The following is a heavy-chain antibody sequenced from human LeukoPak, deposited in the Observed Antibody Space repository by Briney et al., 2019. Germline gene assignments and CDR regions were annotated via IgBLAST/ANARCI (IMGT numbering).Heavy chain of an antibody. Sequence: YPSETLSLTCAVYGGSFSDYFWSWIRQPPGKGLEWIGEINHSGRTYYNPSLKSRVTISVDTSKNQFSLNLSSVTGADTAVYYCARDVVVVPAAIHYGMDVWGQGTTVTVSS. CDR3: ARDVVVVPAAIHYGMDV. CDR1: GGSFSDYF. CDR2: INHSGRT. D-gene: IGHD2-2*01. J-gene: IGHJ6*02. V-gene: IGHV4-34*01.